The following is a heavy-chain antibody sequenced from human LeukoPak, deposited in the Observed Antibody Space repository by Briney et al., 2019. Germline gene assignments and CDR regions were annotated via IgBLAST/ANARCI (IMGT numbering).Heavy chain of an antibody. CDR2: MSPNSGNT. CDR1: GYIFTSYD. D-gene: IGHD3/OR15-3a*01. V-gene: IGHV1-8*01. J-gene: IGHJ4*02. CDR3: TRGPPNWGYDF. Sequence: GASVNVSCKASGYIFTSYDINWVRQATGQRLEWLGWMSPNSGNTGYAQKFQGRVTMTRSTALSTAYMELSSLKSDDTAVYYCTRGPPNWGYDFWGQGTLVTVSS.